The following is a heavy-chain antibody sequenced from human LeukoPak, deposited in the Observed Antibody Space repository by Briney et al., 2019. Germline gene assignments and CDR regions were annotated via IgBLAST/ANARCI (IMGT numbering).Heavy chain of an antibody. D-gene: IGHD3-10*01. J-gene: IGHJ4*02. V-gene: IGHV1-46*01. CDR3: ARDGNYGSGSYIPYYFDY. CDR1: GYTFTGYY. CDR2: INPSGGST. Sequence: ASVKVSCKASGYTFTGYYMHWVRQAPGQGLEWMGWINPSGGSTSYAQKFQGRVTMTRDTSTSTVYMELSSLRSEDTAVYYCARDGNYGSGSYIPYYFDYWGQGTLVTVSS.